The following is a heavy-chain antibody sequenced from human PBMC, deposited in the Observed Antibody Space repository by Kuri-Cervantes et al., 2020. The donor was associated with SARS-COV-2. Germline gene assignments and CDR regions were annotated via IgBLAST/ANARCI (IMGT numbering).Heavy chain of an antibody. Sequence: ASVKVSCKVSGYTLTELSMHWVRQAPGKGLEWMGGFDPGDGETIYAQKFQGRVTMTEDTSTDTAYMELSSLRSEDTAVYYCATTPLAAAGMYYYYYYMDVWGKGTTVTVSS. CDR2: FDPGDGET. CDR1: GYTLTELS. J-gene: IGHJ6*03. D-gene: IGHD6-13*01. V-gene: IGHV1-24*01. CDR3: ATTPLAAAGMYYYYYYMDV.